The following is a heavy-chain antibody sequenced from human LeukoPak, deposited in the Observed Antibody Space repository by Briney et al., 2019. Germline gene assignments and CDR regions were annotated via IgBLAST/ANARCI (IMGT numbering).Heavy chain of an antibody. V-gene: IGHV1-2*06. J-gene: IGHJ4*02. CDR1: GYTFTCYY. CDR3: ARDYSSSEYYFDY. Sequence: ASVKVSCKASGYTFTCYYMHWVRQAPGQGLEWMGRINPNSGGTNYAQKFQGRVTMTRDTSISTAYMELSRLRSDDTAVYYCARDYSSSEYYFDYWGQGTLVTVSS. D-gene: IGHD6-6*01. CDR2: INPNSGGT.